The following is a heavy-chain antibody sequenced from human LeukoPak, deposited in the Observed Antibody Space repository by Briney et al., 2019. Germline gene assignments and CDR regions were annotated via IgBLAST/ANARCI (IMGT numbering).Heavy chain of an antibody. J-gene: IGHJ4*02. CDR3: ARLRDSSSYYFDY. Sequence: ASVKVSCKASGYTFTGYYIHWVRQAPGQGLEWRGWINPNSGGTNYAQTFQGRVTMTRDTSITTAYMELSSLRSDDTAVYYCARLRDSSSYYFDYWGQGTLVTVSS. CDR1: GYTFTGYY. CDR2: INPNSGGT. V-gene: IGHV1-2*02.